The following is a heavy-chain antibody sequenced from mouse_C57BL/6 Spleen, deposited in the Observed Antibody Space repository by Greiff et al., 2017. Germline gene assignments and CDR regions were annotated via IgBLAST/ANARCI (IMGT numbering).Heavy chain of an antibody. CDR2: ISDGGSYT. CDR1: GFTFSSYA. Sequence: VQLKESGGGLVKPGGSLKLSCAASGFTFSSYAMSWVRQTPEKRLEWVATISDGGSYTYYPDNVKGRFTISRDNAKNNLYLQMSHLKSEDTAMYYCARDSYDYDYAMDYWGQGTSVTVSS. V-gene: IGHV5-4*01. J-gene: IGHJ4*01. D-gene: IGHD2-4*01. CDR3: ARDSYDYDYAMDY.